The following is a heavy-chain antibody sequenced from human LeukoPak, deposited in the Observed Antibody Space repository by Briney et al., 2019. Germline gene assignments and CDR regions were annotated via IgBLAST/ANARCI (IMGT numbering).Heavy chain of an antibody. CDR3: ATLVRHHNWEPNY. V-gene: IGHV3-48*01. J-gene: IGHJ4*02. D-gene: IGHD1-20*01. CDR2: ISSSSSTI. Sequence: GGSLRLSCAASGFTFSSYSMNWVRQAPEKGLEWVSYISSSSSTIYYADSVKGRFTISRDNAKNSLYLQMNSLRAEDTAVYYCATLVRHHNWEPNYWGQGTLVTVSS. CDR1: GFTFSSYS.